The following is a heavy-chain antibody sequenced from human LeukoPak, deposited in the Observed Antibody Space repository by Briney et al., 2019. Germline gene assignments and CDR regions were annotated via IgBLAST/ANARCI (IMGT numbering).Heavy chain of an antibody. CDR1: GDSISNHY. Sequence: PSETLSLTCTVSGDSISNHYWSWIRQPPGRGLEWIGYFDYSGSTSYNPSLKSRVTISKDTSRNQFSLKLRSVTAADSAVYYCARHGSGTYYNSYGAFDIWGRGTMVTVSS. CDR2: FDYSGST. V-gene: IGHV4-59*08. J-gene: IGHJ3*02. D-gene: IGHD3-10*01. CDR3: ARHGSGTYYNSYGAFDI.